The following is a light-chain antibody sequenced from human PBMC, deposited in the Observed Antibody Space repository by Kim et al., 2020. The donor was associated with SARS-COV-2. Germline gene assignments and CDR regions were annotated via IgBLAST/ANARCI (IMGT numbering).Light chain of an antibody. CDR3: QQFNNWPRGR. CDR2: GSS. V-gene: IGKV3-15*01. Sequence: IVMTQSPATLSVSPGERATLSCRASQTVSSNLAWYQQKPGQAPRLLIYGSSTRATGIPARFSGSGSGTDFALTISSLQSEDSAVYFCQQFNNWPRGRFGRGTKLAIK. CDR1: QTVSSN. J-gene: IGKJ2*03.